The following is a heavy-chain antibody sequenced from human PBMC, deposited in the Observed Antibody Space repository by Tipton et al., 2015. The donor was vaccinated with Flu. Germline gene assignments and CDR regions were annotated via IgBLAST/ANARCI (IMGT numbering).Heavy chain of an antibody. J-gene: IGHJ5*02. D-gene: IGHD2-15*01. CDR3: VMDLTGVGGFPDT. CDR2: MPYSGSP. CDR1: GDSIRTSGHY. Sequence: LRLSCNVSGDSIRTSGHYWGWIRQSPGKGLAWIASMPYSGSPYYNPSLRSRLTTRVDTSKNQFSLKLSAVTAADTAVYYYVMDLTGVGGFPDTWCQGILVTVSA. V-gene: IGHV4-39*07.